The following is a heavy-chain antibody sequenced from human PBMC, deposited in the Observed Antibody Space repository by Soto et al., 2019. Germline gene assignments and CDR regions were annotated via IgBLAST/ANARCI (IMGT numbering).Heavy chain of an antibody. V-gene: IGHV1-46*01. CDR3: ASDLLAAGSDALDI. D-gene: IGHD6-13*01. CDR1: GYTFTRHY. J-gene: IGHJ3*02. Sequence: QMQLVQSGAEVKKPGASVKVSCKASGYTFTRHYIHWVRQAPGQGLEWMGIINSSGGHTYYAQKFQCRVALISDTPTRPVYMGLSSLRSEDRAVYYCASDLLAAGSDALDIWGQGTMVTVSS. CDR2: INSSGGHT.